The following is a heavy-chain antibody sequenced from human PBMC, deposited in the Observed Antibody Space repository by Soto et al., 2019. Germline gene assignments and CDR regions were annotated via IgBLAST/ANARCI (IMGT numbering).Heavy chain of an antibody. Sequence: SETLSLTCAVYGGSFSGYYWSWSRQPPGKGLEWIGEINHSGSTNYNPSLKSRVTISVDTSKNQFSLKLSSVTAADTAVYYCARGHPFRGGPGYWGQGTLVTVS. CDR2: INHSGST. V-gene: IGHV4-34*01. J-gene: IGHJ4*02. CDR3: ARGHPFRGGPGY. CDR1: GGSFSGYY. D-gene: IGHD2-15*01.